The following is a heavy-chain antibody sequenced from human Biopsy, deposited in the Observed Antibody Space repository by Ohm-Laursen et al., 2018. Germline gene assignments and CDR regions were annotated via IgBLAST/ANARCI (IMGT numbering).Heavy chain of an antibody. D-gene: IGHD3-22*01. CDR3: ARDRGYYSDRTVPGYFDL. CDR2: VHYTGIT. Sequence: SDTLSLTCTVSDDSISSYYWGWIRQPPGKGLEWIGYVHYTGITDYNRSLQSRVTISVDTSKNHFSLRLRSVTPADTAIYYCARDRGYYSDRTVPGYFDLWGRGTLVTVSS. CDR1: DDSISSYY. V-gene: IGHV4-59*01. J-gene: IGHJ2*01.